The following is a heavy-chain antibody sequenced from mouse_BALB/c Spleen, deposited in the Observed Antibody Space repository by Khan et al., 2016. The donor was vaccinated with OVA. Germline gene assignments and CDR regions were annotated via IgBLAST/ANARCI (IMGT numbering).Heavy chain of an antibody. D-gene: IGHD2-3*01. Sequence: EVQLVESGPGLVKPSQSLSLTCTVTGYSITSDYAWNWIRQFPGNILEWMGYISYSGSTSYNPSLKSRISITRDTSKNQFFLQLNSVTTEDTATYYCARDGSRYNYAMDYWGQGTAVTVSS. CDR3: ARDGSRYNYAMDY. V-gene: IGHV3-2*02. J-gene: IGHJ4*01. CDR2: ISYSGST. CDR1: GYSITSDYA.